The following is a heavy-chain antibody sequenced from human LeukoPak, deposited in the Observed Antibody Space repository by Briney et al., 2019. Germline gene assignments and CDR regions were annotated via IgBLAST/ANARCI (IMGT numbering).Heavy chain of an antibody. J-gene: IGHJ4*02. CDR2: INEDGSST. V-gene: IGHV3-74*01. CDR1: GYTFSR. D-gene: IGHD3-10*01. Sequence: PGGSLRLSCAASGYTFSRMHWVRRGPGKGLVWVSRINEDGSSTSYAESVRGRFTISRDNAKNTLYLQMNSLRAEDAAVYYCTTDTFGARDSWGQGTLVTVSS. CDR3: TTDTFGARDS.